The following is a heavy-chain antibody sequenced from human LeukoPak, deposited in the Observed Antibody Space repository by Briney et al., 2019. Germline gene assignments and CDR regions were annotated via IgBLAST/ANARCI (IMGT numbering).Heavy chain of an antibody. CDR3: ARGAAMEQYNWFDP. D-gene: IGHD5-18*01. V-gene: IGHV3-21*01. J-gene: IGHJ5*02. CDR1: GFTFSSYS. Sequence: NSGGSLRLSCAASGFTFSSYSMNWVRQAPGKGLEWVSSISSSSSYIYYADSVKGRFTISRDNAKNSLYLQMNSLRAEDTAVYYCARGAAMEQYNWFDPWGQGTLVTVSS. CDR2: ISSSSSYI.